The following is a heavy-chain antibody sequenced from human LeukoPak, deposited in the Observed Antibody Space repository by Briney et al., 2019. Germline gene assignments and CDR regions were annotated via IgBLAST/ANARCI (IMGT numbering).Heavy chain of an antibody. V-gene: IGHV3-74*01. J-gene: IGHJ4*02. D-gene: IGHD6-19*01. Sequence: PGGSLRLSCAASGFTFNYLWMHWVRQAPGKGLVWVSRIKTDGRSTNYADSVKGRFTISRDNAKNTLYLQMRSLRAEDTAVYYCARGGIGGWTDNWGQGTLVTVSS. CDR3: ARGGIGGWTDN. CDR2: IKTDGRST. CDR1: GFTFNYLW.